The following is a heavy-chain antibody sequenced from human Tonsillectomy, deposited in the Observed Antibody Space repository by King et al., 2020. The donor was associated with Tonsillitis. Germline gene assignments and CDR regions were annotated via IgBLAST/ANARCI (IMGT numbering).Heavy chain of an antibody. CDR3: AKELPMVRGKIDY. CDR2: ISYDGSNK. D-gene: IGHD3-10*01. J-gene: IGHJ4*02. CDR1: GFTFSSYG. Sequence: VQLVESGGGVVQPGRSLRLSCAASGFTFSSYGMHWVRQAPGKGLEWVAVISYDGSNKYYADSVKGRFTISRDNSKNTLYLQMNSLRAEDTAMYYCAKELPMVRGKIDYWGQGTLVTVSS. V-gene: IGHV3-30*18.